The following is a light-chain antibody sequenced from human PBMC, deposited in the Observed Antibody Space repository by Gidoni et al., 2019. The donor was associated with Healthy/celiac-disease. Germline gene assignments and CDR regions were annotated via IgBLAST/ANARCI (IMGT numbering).Light chain of an antibody. CDR3: QQYDNLPRT. CDR2: DAS. CDR1: RDISNY. V-gene: IGKV1-33*01. J-gene: IGKJ5*01. Sequence: DIQMTQSPSSLSASVGDRVTITCQASRDISNYLNWYQQKPGKAPRLLIYDASNLETGVPSRFSGSGSGTDFTFTISSLQPEDIATYYCQQYDNLPRTFXQXTRLXIK.